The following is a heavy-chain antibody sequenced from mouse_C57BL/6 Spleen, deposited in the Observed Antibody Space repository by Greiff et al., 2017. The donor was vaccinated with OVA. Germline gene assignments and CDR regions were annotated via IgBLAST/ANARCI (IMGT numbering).Heavy chain of an antibody. V-gene: IGHV14-2*01. D-gene: IGHD1-1*01. Sequence: EVKLQQSGAELVKPGASVKLSCTASGFNIKDYYMHWVQQRPEQGLEWIGRIDPEDGETKYAAKFQGKATIPADTSSNTAYLQLSSLTSEDTADYYCARGATVDYAMDYWGQGTSVTVSS. CDR2: IDPEDGET. CDR3: ARGATVDYAMDY. J-gene: IGHJ4*01. CDR1: GFNIKDYY.